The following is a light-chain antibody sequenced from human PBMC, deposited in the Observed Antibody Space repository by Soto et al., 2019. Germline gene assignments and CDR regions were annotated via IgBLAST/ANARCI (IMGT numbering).Light chain of an antibody. Sequence: EVVMTQSPATLSVSPGERATLSCRASESVSRNLAWYQQKPGQAPRLLIYGASSRATGIPDRFSGSASGTDFTLTINRLEPEDFAVYYCQLYGISPHFGQGTRLEIK. V-gene: IGKV3-20*01. J-gene: IGKJ5*01. CDR2: GAS. CDR1: ESVSRN. CDR3: QLYGISPH.